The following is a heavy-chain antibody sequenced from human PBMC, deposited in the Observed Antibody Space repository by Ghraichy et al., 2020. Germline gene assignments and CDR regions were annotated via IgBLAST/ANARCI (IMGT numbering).Heavy chain of an antibody. CDR3: ARGSVSGWRGNFDY. J-gene: IGHJ4*02. D-gene: IGHD6-19*01. V-gene: IGHV4-59*01. CDR2: IYYSGST. Sequence: SETLSLTCTVSGGSISSYYWSWIRQPPGKGLEWIGYIYYSGSTNYNPSLKSRVTISVDTSKNQFSLKLSSVTAADTAVYYCARGSVSGWRGNFDYWGQGTLVTVSS. CDR1: GGSISSYY.